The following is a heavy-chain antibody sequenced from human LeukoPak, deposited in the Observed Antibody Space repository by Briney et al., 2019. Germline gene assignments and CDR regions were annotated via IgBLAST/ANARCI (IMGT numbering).Heavy chain of an antibody. CDR1: GVTFSSDS. Sequence: VGSLRLSCAVSGVTFSSDSINWGRHGPGEGLEWGSCISTSSSDIYYADSFKVRFTISRDNANNSLYFQMNSSTAEARASDYCSGVEQWLENNFDYWGQGTLVTVSS. CDR3: SGVEQWLENNFDY. J-gene: IGHJ4*02. CDR2: ISTSSSDI. V-gene: IGHV3-21*04. D-gene: IGHD6-19*01.